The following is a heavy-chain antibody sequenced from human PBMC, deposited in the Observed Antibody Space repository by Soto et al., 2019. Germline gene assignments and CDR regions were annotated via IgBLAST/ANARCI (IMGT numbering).Heavy chain of an antibody. CDR2: INPSGGST. CDR3: ARVYCSGGSCYGIDY. J-gene: IGHJ4*02. Sequence: ASVTVSGKSSGYTFTHSYMDFVGQAPGQGLEWMGIINPSGGSTSYAQKIQGTATMPRDTSTSTVYRALSSLRSEDTAVYYCARVYCSGGSCYGIDYWGQGTLVTVS. V-gene: IGHV1-46*01. D-gene: IGHD2-15*01. CDR1: GYTFTHSY.